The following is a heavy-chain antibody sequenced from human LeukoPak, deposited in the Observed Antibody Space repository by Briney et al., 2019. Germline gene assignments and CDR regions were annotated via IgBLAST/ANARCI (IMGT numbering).Heavy chain of an antibody. CDR3: AKVPFDSSGYYYLYYFDY. D-gene: IGHD3-22*01. Sequence: GGSLRLSCAASGFTFSSYAMSWVRQAPGKGLEWVSAISGSGGSTYYADSVKGRFTISRDNSKNTLYLQMNSLRAEDTAVYYCAKVPFDSSGYYYLYYFDYWGQGTLVTVSS. V-gene: IGHV3-23*01. CDR1: GFTFSSYA. J-gene: IGHJ4*02. CDR2: ISGSGGST.